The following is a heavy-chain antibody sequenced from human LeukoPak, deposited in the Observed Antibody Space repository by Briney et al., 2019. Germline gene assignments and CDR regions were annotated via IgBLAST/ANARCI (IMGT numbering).Heavy chain of an antibody. D-gene: IGHD4-23*01. J-gene: IGHJ4*02. Sequence: GGSLRLSCTASGFTFSNYDMHWVRQATGKGLEWVSAIGTAGDTYYPGSVKGRFTISRENAKNSLYLQMNSLRAGDTAVYYCARAAPDYGGENFDYWGQGTLVTVSS. CDR2: IGTAGDT. CDR1: GFTFSNYD. CDR3: ARAAPDYGGENFDY. V-gene: IGHV3-13*01.